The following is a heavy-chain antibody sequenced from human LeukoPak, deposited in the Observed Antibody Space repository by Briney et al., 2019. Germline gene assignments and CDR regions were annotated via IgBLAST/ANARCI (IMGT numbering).Heavy chain of an antibody. CDR1: GGSVSSGSYY. D-gene: IGHD3-3*01. CDR2: IYYSGST. J-gene: IGHJ6*02. V-gene: IGHV4-61*01. Sequence: SETLSLTCTVSGGSVSSGSYYWSWIRQPPGKGLEWIGYIYYSGSTNYNPSLKSRVTISVDTSKNQFSLKLSSVTAADTAVYYCARDQTIFGVPPDYYYGMDVWGQGTTVTVSS. CDR3: ARDQTIFGVPPDYYYGMDV.